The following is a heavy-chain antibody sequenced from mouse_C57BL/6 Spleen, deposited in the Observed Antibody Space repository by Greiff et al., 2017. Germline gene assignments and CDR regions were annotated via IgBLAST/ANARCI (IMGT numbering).Heavy chain of an antibody. D-gene: IGHD1-1*01. V-gene: IGHV1-63*01. CDR3: ARNYYGSSYDYFDY. Sequence: VKLQEPGAELVRPGTSVKMSCKASGYTFTNYWIGWAKQRPGHGLEWIGDIYPGGGCTNYNEKFKGKATLTADKSSSTAYMQFSSLTSEDSAVYYCARNYYGSSYDYFDYWGQGTTLTVSS. CDR2: IYPGGGCT. J-gene: IGHJ2*01. CDR1: GYTFTNYW.